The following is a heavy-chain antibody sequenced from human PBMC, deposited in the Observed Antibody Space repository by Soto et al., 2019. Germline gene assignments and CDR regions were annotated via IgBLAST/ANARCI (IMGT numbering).Heavy chain of an antibody. V-gene: IGHV4-59*08. J-gene: IGHJ4*02. CDR1: GGSISSYY. Sequence: PSETLSLTCTVSGGSISSYYWSWIRQPPGKGLEWIGYIYYSGSTNYNPSLKSRVAISVDTSKNQFSLKLSSVTAADTAVYYCARLWGWSVDYWAQGNLVTVSS. CDR2: IYYSGST. CDR3: ARLWGWSVDY. D-gene: IGHD3-16*01.